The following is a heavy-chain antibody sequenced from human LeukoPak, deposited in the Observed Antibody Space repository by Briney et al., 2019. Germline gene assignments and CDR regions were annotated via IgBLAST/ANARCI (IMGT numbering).Heavy chain of an antibody. CDR2: IYTSGST. CDR1: GGSISSYY. CDR3: ASLYSSSARDAFDI. J-gene: IGHJ3*02. Sequence: SETLSLTCTVSGGSISSYYWSWIRQPAGKGLEWIGRIYTSGSTNYNPSLKSRVTMSVDTSKNQFSLKLSSVTAADTAVYYCASLYSSSARDAFDIWGQGTMVTVSS. V-gene: IGHV4-4*07. D-gene: IGHD6-6*01.